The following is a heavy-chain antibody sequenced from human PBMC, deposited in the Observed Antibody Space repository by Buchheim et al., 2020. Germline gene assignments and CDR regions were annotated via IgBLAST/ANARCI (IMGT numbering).Heavy chain of an antibody. CDR2: INHSGST. CDR3: ARGPHPITVIVVVTYFDY. CDR1: GGSFSGYY. Sequence: QVQLQQWGAGLLKPSETLSLTCAVYGGSFSGYYWSWIRQPPGKGLEWIGDINHSGSTKYNSSPKSRVTISVDTSKNQFSLMLSSVTAADTAVYYCARGPHPITVIVVVTYFDYWGQGTL. V-gene: IGHV4-34*01. J-gene: IGHJ4*02. D-gene: IGHD3-22*01.